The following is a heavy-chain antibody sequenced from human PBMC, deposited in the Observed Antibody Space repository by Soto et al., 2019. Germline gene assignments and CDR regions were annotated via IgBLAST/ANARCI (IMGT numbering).Heavy chain of an antibody. CDR2: IYHSGST. V-gene: IGHV4-38-2*01. Sequence: NPSETLSLTCAVSGYSISDAYYWGWIRQPPGKGLEWIGSIYHSGSTYYNPSLKSRVTISVDTSKNQFSLKLTSVTAADTAVYYCAQIGVLTSIDYWGQGTLVTVSS. CDR3: AQIGVLTSIDY. CDR1: GYSISDAYY. D-gene: IGHD3-10*01. J-gene: IGHJ4*02.